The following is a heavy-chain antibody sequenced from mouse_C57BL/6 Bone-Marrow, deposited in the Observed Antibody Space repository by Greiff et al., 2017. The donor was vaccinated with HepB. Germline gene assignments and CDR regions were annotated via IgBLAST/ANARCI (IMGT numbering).Heavy chain of an antibody. CDR2: IYPGDGDT. D-gene: IGHD2-4*01. CDR3: ARSGDYDRAYYFDY. V-gene: IGHV1-82*01. J-gene: IGHJ2*01. Sequence: VQLVESGPELVKPGASVKISCKASGYAFSSSWMNWVKQRPGKGLEWIGRIYPGDGDTNYNGKFKGKATLTTDKSSSTAYVQLSSLTSEDSAVYFCARSGDYDRAYYFDYWGQGTTLTVSS. CDR1: GYAFSSSW.